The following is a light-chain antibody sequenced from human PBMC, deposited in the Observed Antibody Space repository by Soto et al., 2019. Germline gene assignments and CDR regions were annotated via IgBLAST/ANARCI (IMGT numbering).Light chain of an antibody. V-gene: IGLV1-40*01. CDR3: QSYDSSLSGSV. Sequence: QSVLKQPPSVSGAPGQRVTISCTGSSSNIGAGYDVQWYQQLPGTAPKLLIYGNSNRPSGVPDRFSESKSGTSASLAITGLQAEDEADYYCQSYDSSLSGSVFGGGTKLTVL. CDR2: GNS. CDR1: SSNIGAGYD. J-gene: IGLJ2*01.